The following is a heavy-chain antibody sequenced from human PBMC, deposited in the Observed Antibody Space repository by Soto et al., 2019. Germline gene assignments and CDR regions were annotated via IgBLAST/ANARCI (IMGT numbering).Heavy chain of an antibody. D-gene: IGHD3-3*01. CDR2: ISAYNGNT. CDR3: AHRVLRTVFGLVTTTAIYFDF. Sequence: ASVKVSCKASGYTFTSYGISWVRQAPGQGLEWMGWISAYNGNTNYAQKLQGRVTITKDTSKNQVVLTVSDLDPTDTATYYCAHRVLRTVFGLVTTTAIYFDFWGQGTPVTVSS. V-gene: IGHV1-18*01. CDR1: GYTFTSYG. J-gene: IGHJ4*02.